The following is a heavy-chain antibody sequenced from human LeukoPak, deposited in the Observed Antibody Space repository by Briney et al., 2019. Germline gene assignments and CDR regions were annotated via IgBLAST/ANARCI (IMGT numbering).Heavy chain of an antibody. CDR3: ARQGRYMAAALHPNFDS. J-gene: IGHJ4*02. V-gene: IGHV4-59*08. D-gene: IGHD6-13*01. CDR2: VYYNGGT. CDR1: GGSISPYY. Sequence: SETLSLTCTVSGGSISPYYWSWIRQPPGKGLEWIGYVYYNGGTNYNPSLKSRVTISADTSKNQFSLKLSSVTAADTAVYYCARQGRYMAAALHPNFDSCGQGTLVTVSS.